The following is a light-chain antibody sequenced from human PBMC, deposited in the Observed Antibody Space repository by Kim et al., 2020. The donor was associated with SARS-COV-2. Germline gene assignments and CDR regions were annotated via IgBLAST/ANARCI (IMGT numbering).Light chain of an antibody. CDR2: GAS. CDR1: QSVSSSY. J-gene: IGKJ1*01. Sequence: EVVLTQSPGTLSLSPGERATVSCRASQSVSSSYLAWYQHKPGQAPRLLIYGASNRATGIPDRFSGSGSGTDFTLTISRLEPEDFAFYYCQQYGSSLPMTFGQETKVDIK. V-gene: IGKV3-20*01. CDR3: QQYGSSLPMT.